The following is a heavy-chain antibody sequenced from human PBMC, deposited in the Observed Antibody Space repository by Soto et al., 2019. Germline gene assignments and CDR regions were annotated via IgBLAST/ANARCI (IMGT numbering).Heavy chain of an antibody. CDR1: GFTFSNAW. V-gene: IGHV3-15*07. CDR3: TTDSPYSSTDGYYYYYGMDV. Sequence: PGGSLRLSCASSGFTFSNAWMNWVRQAPGKGLEWVGRIKSKTDGGTTDYAAPVKGRFTITRDDSKNTLYLQMNSLKTEDTAVYYCTTDSPYSSTDGYYYYYGMDVWGQGTTLTVSS. CDR2: IKSKTDGGTT. J-gene: IGHJ6*02. D-gene: IGHD6-13*01.